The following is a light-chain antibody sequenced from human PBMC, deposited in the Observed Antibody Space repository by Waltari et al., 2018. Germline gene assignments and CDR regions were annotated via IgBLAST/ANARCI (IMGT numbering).Light chain of an antibody. Sequence: QSALTQPRSVSGSPGQSVTISCTGTSSDVGANNFVSWFQQHPGEAPKLMIYDVTKRPSGVPGRFSGSKSGNTASLTISGLQAEDDSDYYCCSYAAFYTDVFGTGTKVTVL. CDR2: DVT. J-gene: IGLJ1*01. V-gene: IGLV2-11*01. CDR3: CSYAAFYTDV. CDR1: SSDVGANNF.